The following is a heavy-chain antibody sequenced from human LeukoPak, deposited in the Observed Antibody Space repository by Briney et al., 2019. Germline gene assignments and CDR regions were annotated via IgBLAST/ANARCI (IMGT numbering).Heavy chain of an antibody. V-gene: IGHV4-39*01. J-gene: IGHJ4*02. CDR1: GGSISSSSYY. Sequence: SETLSLTCTVSGGSISSSSYYWGWIRQPPGKGLEWIGSIYYSGSTYYHPSLKSRVTISVDTSKNQFSLKLSSVTAADTAVYYCARLYGGPGHFDYWGQGTLVTVSS. CDR3: ARLYGGPGHFDY. D-gene: IGHD4-23*01. CDR2: IYYSGST.